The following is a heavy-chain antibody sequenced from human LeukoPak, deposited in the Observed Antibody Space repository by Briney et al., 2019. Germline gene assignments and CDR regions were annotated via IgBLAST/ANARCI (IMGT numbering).Heavy chain of an antibody. J-gene: IGHJ4*02. Sequence: GGSLRPSCAASGFNFRTYAMSWVRQAPGKGLEWVSAISGSDPGTYHADSVKGRFTISRDNSKTTMFLQMNSLRVEDTALYYCARGARLQPMGEFWGQGTLVTVSS. CDR3: ARGARLQPMGEF. CDR1: GFNFRTYA. CDR2: ISGSDPGT. D-gene: IGHD4-11*01. V-gene: IGHV3-23*01.